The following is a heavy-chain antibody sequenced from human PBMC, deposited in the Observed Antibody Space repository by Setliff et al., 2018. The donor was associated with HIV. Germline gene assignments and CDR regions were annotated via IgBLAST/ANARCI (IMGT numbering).Heavy chain of an antibody. J-gene: IGHJ5*02. CDR1: GVSINRADHY. CDR3: ARVPVAGANWFDP. V-gene: IGHV4-39*01. D-gene: IGHD2-21*01. Sequence: SETLSLTCSVSGVSINRADHYWGWIRQSPGKRLEWIGSVSQSGSTYHNPSLKSRITISVDRSKNLFSLKLISVTAADQGVYYCARVPVAGANWFDPWGLGTLVTSPQ. CDR2: VSQSGST.